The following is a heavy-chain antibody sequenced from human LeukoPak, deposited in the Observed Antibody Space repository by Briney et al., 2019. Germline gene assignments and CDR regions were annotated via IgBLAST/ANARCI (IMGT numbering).Heavy chain of an antibody. D-gene: IGHD5-24*01. CDR3: ARIRDGYNDAYDL. CDR1: GYTFTNSY. V-gene: IGHV1-46*01. CDR2: INPGGGNT. Sequence: ASVKVSCKASGYTFTNSYIHWVRQAPGQVLEWVGLINPGGGNTNYAQNFQGRVTLTRDTSTSTVYMELSSLRSEDTAIYYCARIRDGYNDAYDLWGQGAVVTVPS. J-gene: IGHJ3*01.